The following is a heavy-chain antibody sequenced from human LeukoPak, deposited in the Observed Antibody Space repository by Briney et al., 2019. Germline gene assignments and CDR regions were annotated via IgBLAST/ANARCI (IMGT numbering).Heavy chain of an antibody. CDR3: ARRYYDSSGYYYFDY. J-gene: IGHJ4*02. CDR1: GSIFTSYW. CDR2: IYSCDSDN. V-gene: IGHV5-51*01. Sequence: GGSLQISGQGSGSIFTSYWIGGGRPLRGKGRGGVGIIYSCDSDNRYSPSFQGQVTISADQSISTAHLQWSSLKASATAMYYCARRYYDSSGYYYFDYWGQGTLVTVSS. D-gene: IGHD3-22*01.